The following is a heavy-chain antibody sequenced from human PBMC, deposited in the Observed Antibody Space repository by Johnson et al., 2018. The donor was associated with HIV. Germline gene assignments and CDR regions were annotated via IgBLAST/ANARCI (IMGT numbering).Heavy chain of an antibody. Sequence: VQLVESGGGLLQPGRSLRLSCVASGFSFDDYVMHWVRQAPGKGLAWVSGISWNSGSIGYADSVKGRFTISRDNAKNSLYLQMNSLRAEDTALYYCAKDTGAYYYDSSGYWDAFDIWGQGTMVTVSS. V-gene: IGHV3-9*01. CDR2: ISWNSGSI. CDR1: GFSFDDYV. J-gene: IGHJ3*02. D-gene: IGHD3-22*01. CDR3: AKDTGAYYYDSSGYWDAFDI.